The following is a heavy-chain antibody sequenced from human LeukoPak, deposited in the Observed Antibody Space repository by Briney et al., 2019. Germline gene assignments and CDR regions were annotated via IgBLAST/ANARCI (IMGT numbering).Heavy chain of an antibody. V-gene: IGHV4-59*08. D-gene: IGHD3-22*01. CDR2: IYYSGGT. Sequence: SETLSLTCTVSGASISSYYWSYIRQPPGKGLEWIGYIYYSGGTNYNPSLKSRVTISVDTSKNQFSLRLSSVTAADTAVYYCARHTPYYYDSSGLFDYWGQGTLVTVSS. J-gene: IGHJ4*02. CDR1: GASISSYY. CDR3: ARHTPYYYDSSGLFDY.